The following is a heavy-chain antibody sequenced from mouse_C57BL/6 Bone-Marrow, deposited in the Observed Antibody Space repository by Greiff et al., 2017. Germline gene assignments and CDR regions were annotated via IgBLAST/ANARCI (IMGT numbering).Heavy chain of an antibody. CDR1: GFSLTSYG. J-gene: IGHJ1*03. Sequence: VQLQQSGPGLVQPSQSLSITCTVSGFSLTSYGVHWVRQSPGKGLEWLGVIWSGGSTDYNAAFISRLSISKDNSKSQVFCKMKSLQADDTAIYYCARRNGYYFDVWGTGTTVTVSS. D-gene: IGHD2-2*01. V-gene: IGHV2-2*01. CDR3: ARRNGYYFDV. CDR2: IWSGGST.